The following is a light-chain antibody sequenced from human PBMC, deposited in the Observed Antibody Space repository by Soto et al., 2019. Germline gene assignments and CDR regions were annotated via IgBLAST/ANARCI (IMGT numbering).Light chain of an antibody. CDR1: QSVSNNY. V-gene: IGKV3-20*01. CDR3: QQSVISGT. CDR2: GAS. J-gene: IGKJ1*01. Sequence: EIGITQSPFTLSVSPGERATLSCRASQSVSNNYLAWYQQKPGQAPRLLIYGASNRATGIPDRFSGSGSGTDFTLTISRLEPEDFAVYYSQQSVISGTFGHATKVDIK.